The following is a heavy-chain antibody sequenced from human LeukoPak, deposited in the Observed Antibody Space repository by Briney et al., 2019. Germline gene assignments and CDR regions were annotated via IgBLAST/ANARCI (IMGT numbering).Heavy chain of an antibody. Sequence: ASVKVPCKASGYTFTGYYMHWVRQAPGQGLEWMGWINPNSGGTNYAQKFQGRVTMTRDTSISTAYMELSRLRSDDTAVYYCASNYDSSGYYSPLDYYYYYGMDVWGQGTTVTVSS. V-gene: IGHV1-2*02. CDR2: INPNSGGT. J-gene: IGHJ6*02. CDR1: GYTFTGYY. CDR3: ASNYDSSGYYSPLDYYYYYGMDV. D-gene: IGHD3-22*01.